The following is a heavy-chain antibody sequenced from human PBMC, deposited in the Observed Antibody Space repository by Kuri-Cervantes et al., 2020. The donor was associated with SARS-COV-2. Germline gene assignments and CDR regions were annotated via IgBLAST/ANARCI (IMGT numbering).Heavy chain of an antibody. CDR2: IQYDGSNK. D-gene: IGHD3-3*01. J-gene: IGHJ4*02. Sequence: GGSLRLSCAASGFTFDDYGMSWVRQAPGKGLEWVAFIQYDGSNKYYADSVKGRFTISRDNSKNTLYLQMNSLRAEDTAVYYCAKPGVVRSAFDYWGQGTLVTVSS. CDR3: AKPGVVRSAFDY. V-gene: IGHV3-30*02. CDR1: GFTFDDYG.